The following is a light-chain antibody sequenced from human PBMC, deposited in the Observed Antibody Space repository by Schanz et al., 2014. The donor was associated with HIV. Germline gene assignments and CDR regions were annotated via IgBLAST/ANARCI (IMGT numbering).Light chain of an antibody. CDR1: SSDVGAYNS. CDR2: DVN. Sequence: QSALTQPASVSGSPGQSITISCTGGSSDVGAYNSVSWYQQHPGKAPKLMIYDVNNRPSGVSNRFSGSKSGNTASLTISGLQAEDEADYYCSSYTAKNTVLFGGGTKLTVL. J-gene: IGLJ3*02. CDR3: SSYTAKNTVL. V-gene: IGLV2-14*03.